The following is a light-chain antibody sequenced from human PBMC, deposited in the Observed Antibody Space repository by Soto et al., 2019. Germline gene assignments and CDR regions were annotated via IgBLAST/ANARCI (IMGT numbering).Light chain of an antibody. CDR2: GNT. CDR3: QSYDSSLSGWL. V-gene: IGLV1-40*01. CDR1: SSNIGAGYD. Sequence: QSVLTQPPSVSGAPGQRVTSSCTGSSSNIGAGYDVHWYQQLPGTAPKLLVHGNTDRPSGVPDRFSGSKSGTSASLAITGLQAEDEAEYDCQSYDSSLSGWLFGGGTKLTVL. J-gene: IGLJ2*01.